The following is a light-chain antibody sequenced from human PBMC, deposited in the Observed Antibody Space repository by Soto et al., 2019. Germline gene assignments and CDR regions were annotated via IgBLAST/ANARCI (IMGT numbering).Light chain of an antibody. CDR1: QYVSIGD. CDR2: GAS. V-gene: IGKV3-20*01. CDR3: QVYAGAHLWT. Sequence: VLTQSPGTLSLSPGESATLSCSASQYVSIGDLAWYQQKPGQAPRLLIYGASTRAAGIPDRFSGSGSETDFSLSIRRLEPEDFAVYYCQVYAGAHLWTVGQGTKVEVK. J-gene: IGKJ1*01.